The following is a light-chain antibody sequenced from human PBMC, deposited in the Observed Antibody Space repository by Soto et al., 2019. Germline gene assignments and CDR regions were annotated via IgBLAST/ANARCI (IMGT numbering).Light chain of an antibody. J-gene: IGLJ3*02. CDR2: DVS. CDR3: SSYTSKDTLV. Sequence: QSVLTQPASVSGSPGQSITISCTGTSSDVGGYDHVSWYQQHPGKAPKLIIYDVSIRPSGVSNRFSGSKSGNTASLAVSGLQAEDEDDYYCSSYTSKDTLVFGGGTKLTVL. CDR1: SSDVGGYDH. V-gene: IGLV2-14*03.